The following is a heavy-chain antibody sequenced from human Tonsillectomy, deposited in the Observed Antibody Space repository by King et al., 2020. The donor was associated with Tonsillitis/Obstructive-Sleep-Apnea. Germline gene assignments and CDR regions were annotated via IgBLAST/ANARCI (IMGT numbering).Heavy chain of an antibody. CDR1: GGTFSSYA. CDR3: ASAGTGRGSWGYNWFDS. CDR2: VIPTPGIR. V-gene: IGHV1-69*09. J-gene: IGHJ5*01. D-gene: IGHD3-10*01. Sequence: VQLVESGAEVKKTGSSVKVSCKASGGTFSSYAISWVRQAPGQGLEWMGRVIPTPGIRKSAQKFQGRVTISADKSTTTAYVEMSSLRSEDTAVYYCASAGTGRGSWGYNWFDSWGQGTLVTVSS.